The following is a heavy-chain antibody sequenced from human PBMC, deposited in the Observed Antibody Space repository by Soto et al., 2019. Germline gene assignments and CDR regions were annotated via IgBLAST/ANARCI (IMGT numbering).Heavy chain of an antibody. CDR3: ARRRGSNYEDV. CDR1: GGSISSSSYY. J-gene: IGHJ4*02. V-gene: IGHV4-39*01. Sequence: QLQLQESGPGLVKPSETLSLTCTVSGGSISSSSYYWGWIRQPPGKGLEWIGSIYYSGSTYYNPSLEGRVRLSVDSSQNPCSQKLSSVTAADTAVYYCARRRGSNYEDVGGQGTLVTVSS. CDR2: IYYSGST. D-gene: IGHD4-4*01.